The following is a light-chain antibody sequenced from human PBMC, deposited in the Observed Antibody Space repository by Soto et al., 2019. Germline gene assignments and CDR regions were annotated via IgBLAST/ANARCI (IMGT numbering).Light chain of an antibody. V-gene: IGLV2-14*01. CDR3: NSYTSTSSWV. CDR1: RSDVGGYNY. Sequence: QSALTQPASVSGSPGQSITISCTGTRSDVGGYNYVSWYQQHPGKAPKLMIYEVSNRPSGVSKRFSGSKSGNTASLTISGLQAEDEADYYCNSYTSTSSWVFGGGTKLTVL. CDR2: EVS. J-gene: IGLJ3*02.